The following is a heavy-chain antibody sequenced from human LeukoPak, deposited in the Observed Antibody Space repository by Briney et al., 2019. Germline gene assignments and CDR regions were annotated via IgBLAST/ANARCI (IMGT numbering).Heavy chain of an antibody. V-gene: IGHV3-21*01. Sequence: GGSLRLSCAASGFTFSSYSMNWVRQAPGKGLEWVSSISSSSYIYYADSAKGRFTISRDNAKNSLYLQMNSLRAEDTAVYYCARDRFWFGELENYFDYWGQGTLVTVSS. CDR1: GFTFSSYS. J-gene: IGHJ4*02. D-gene: IGHD3-10*01. CDR3: ARDRFWFGELENYFDY. CDR2: ISSSSYI.